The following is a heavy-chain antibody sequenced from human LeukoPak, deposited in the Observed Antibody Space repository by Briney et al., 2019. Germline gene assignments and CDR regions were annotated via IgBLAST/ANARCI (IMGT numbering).Heavy chain of an antibody. CDR2: IYHSGISST. D-gene: IGHD2-21*02. Sequence: PSETLSLTCTVSGDSITRDFWAWIRQPPGKGLEWIGYIYHSGISSTHYNPSLKSRVLISIDTSQNHFSLRLNSVTAADTAVYYCARNTVVTGPSVWGKGTLVAVSS. CDR3: ARNTVVTGPSV. V-gene: IGHV4-59*01. J-gene: IGHJ4*02. CDR1: GDSITRDF.